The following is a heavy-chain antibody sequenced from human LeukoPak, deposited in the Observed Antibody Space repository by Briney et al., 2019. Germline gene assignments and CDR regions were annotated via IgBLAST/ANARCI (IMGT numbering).Heavy chain of an antibody. CDR3: ARQVGIYDAFDI. Sequence: SETLSLTCAVYGGSFSGYYWSWIRQPPGKGLEWIGEINHSGSTNYNPSLKSRVTISVDTSKNQFSLKLSSVTAADTAVYYCARQVGIYDAFDIWGQGTMVTVSS. D-gene: IGHD1-26*01. CDR1: GGSFSGYY. V-gene: IGHV4-34*01. J-gene: IGHJ3*02. CDR2: INHSGST.